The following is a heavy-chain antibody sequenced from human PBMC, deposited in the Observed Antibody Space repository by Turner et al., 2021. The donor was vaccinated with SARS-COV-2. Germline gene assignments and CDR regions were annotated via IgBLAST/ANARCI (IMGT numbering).Heavy chain of an antibody. CDR2: VNSDGSST. CDR3: AGGAV. V-gene: IGHV3-74*01. Sequence: EGQLVESGGALVQPGGSLTLSCAASGFSFSNYWMHWVRKVPGKGLVGVSRVNSDGSSTVYADSVRGRFTLSRDNAKNMLYLQMNSLRVDDTAVYYCAGGAVWGQGTMLTVSS. J-gene: IGHJ3*01. CDR1: GFSFSNYW.